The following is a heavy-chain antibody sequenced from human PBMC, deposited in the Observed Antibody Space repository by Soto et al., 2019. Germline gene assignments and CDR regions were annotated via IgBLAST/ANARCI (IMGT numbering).Heavy chain of an antibody. CDR1: GFTFSDYY. V-gene: IGHV3-11*03. CDR2: ISSSSSYT. CDR3: VAHGGVTLGRDWFDP. Sequence: GGSLRLSCAASGFTFSDYYMSWIRQAPGKGLEWVSYISSSSSYTNYADSVKGRFTISRDNAKNSLYLQMNRLRAEDTAVYYCVAHGGVTLGRDWFDPWGQGTVVTVSS. D-gene: IGHD3-10*01. J-gene: IGHJ5*02.